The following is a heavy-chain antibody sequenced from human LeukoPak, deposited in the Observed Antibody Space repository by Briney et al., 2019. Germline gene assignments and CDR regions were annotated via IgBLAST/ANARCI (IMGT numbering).Heavy chain of an antibody. CDR1: GLTFRSYW. D-gene: IGHD5-24*01. CDR3: ARERDGGFFDY. CDR2: INQDGSEK. Sequence: PGGSLRLSCAVSGLTFRSYWMSWVRQAPGKGLEWVANINQDGSEKYFVDSVKGRFTISRDNAKNSLHLQMNTLRAEDTAVYYCARERDGGFFDYWGQGTLVTVSS. J-gene: IGHJ4*02. V-gene: IGHV3-7*01.